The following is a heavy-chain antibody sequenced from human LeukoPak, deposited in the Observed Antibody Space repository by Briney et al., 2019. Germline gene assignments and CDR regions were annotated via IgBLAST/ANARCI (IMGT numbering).Heavy chain of an antibody. J-gene: IGHJ4*02. CDR3: AKSGGNSIYGYYFDY. V-gene: IGHV3-33*06. Sequence: PGGSLRLSCAASGFTFSSYGMHWVRQAPGKGLEWVAVIWYDGSNKYYADSVKSRFTISRDNSKNTLYLQMNSLRAEDTAVYYCAKSGGNSIYGYYFDYWGQGTLVTVSS. CDR2: IWYDGSNK. CDR1: GFTFSSYG. D-gene: IGHD4-23*01.